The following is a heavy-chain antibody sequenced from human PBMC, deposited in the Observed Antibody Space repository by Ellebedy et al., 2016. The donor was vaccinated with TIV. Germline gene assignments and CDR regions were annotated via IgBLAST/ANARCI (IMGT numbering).Heavy chain of an antibody. D-gene: IGHD4-17*01. V-gene: IGHV1-46*01. CDR1: GYTFTNFY. J-gene: IGHJ4*02. Sequence: ASVKVSCXASGYTFTNFYIHWVRQAPGQGLEWMGIVHTGGGRPSYSEKFQGRVAVTSDTSSNTVYMELTSLTPDDTAVYYCARDRGAVTTLEYWGQGTLVTVSS. CDR2: VHTGGGRP. CDR3: ARDRGAVTTLEY.